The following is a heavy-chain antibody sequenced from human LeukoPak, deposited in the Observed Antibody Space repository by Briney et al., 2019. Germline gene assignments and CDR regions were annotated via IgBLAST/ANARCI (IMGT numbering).Heavy chain of an antibody. D-gene: IGHD3-22*01. V-gene: IGHV3-30*02. J-gene: IGHJ5*02. CDR1: RFTFSSYG. CDR3: ARDLGQYYDTSDNWFDP. CDR2: IQYDGSNE. Sequence: GGSLRLSCAASRFTFSSYGMHWVRQAPGKGLEWVAYIQYDGSNEQYADSVKGRFSISRDSSKNILYLQMNSLRAEDTAVYYCARDLGQYYDTSDNWFDPWGQGTLVTVSS.